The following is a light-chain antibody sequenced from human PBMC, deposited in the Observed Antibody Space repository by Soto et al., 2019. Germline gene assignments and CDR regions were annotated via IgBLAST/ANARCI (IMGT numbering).Light chain of an antibody. V-gene: IGKV1-27*01. CDR1: QGISNY. CDR3: QKCGVAPFT. CDR2: AAS. J-gene: IGKJ4*01. Sequence: DIQMTQSPSSLSASVGDRVTITCRANQGISNYLAWYQQKPGKVPKLLIYAASTLQSGVPSRFSGSGSGTDFTLTISSLQPEDVATYYCQKCGVAPFTFGGGTKVEI.